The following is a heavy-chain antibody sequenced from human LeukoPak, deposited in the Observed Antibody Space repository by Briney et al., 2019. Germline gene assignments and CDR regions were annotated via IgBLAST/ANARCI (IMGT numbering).Heavy chain of an antibody. CDR1: GGSISSGDYY. D-gene: IGHD2-2*01. J-gene: IGHJ3*02. Sequence: TESLTCTVSGGSISSGDYYWSRIRQHPGKGLEWIGYIYYSGSTYCNPSLKSRVTISVDTSKNQFSLKLSSVTAADTAVYYCARAPIVVVPAAHHDAFDIWVQGRIVTVSS. V-gene: IGHV4-31*03. CDR3: ARAPIVVVPAAHHDAFDI. CDR2: IYYSGST.